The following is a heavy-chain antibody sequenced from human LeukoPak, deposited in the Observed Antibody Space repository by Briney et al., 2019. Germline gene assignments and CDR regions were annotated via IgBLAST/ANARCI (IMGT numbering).Heavy chain of an antibody. CDR1: GYTFTGYY. J-gene: IGHJ3*01. CDR3: AHGGGSYGDV. Sequence: ASVKVSCKAFGYTFTGYYMHWVRQAPGQGLEWMGRFDPNNGGTSYAQKFQGRVTITRDTSVSTDYMRLSSLRAESTGVYYWAHGGGSYGDVWGQGTMVAVSS. V-gene: IGHV1-2*05. D-gene: IGHD1-26*01. CDR2: FDPNNGGT.